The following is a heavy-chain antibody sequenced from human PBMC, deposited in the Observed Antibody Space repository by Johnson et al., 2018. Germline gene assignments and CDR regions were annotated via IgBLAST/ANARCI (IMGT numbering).Heavy chain of an antibody. CDR2: IKHDGGEQ. CDR3: ARDAVDYYPYYMDV. CDR1: GFRFSTFW. Sequence: VQLGQSGGGLVEPGGSLRLSCAASGFRFSTFWMTWFRQAPGKGLEWVANIKHDGGEQDYVDSVKGRFTGARDNARNSVVLEMNSLRADDTAVYSCARDAVDYYPYYMDVWGKGTTVTVSS. V-gene: IGHV3-7*01. J-gene: IGHJ6*03.